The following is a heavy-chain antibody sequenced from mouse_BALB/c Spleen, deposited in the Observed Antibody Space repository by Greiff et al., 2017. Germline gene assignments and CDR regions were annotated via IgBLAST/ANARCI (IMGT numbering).Heavy chain of an antibody. Sequence: QVQLKQSGPGLVAPSQSLSITCTVSGFSLTSYGVHWVRQPPGKGLEWLGVIWAGGSTNYNSALMSRLSISKDNSKSQVFLKMNSLQTDDTAMYYCAREGDNYGFAYWGQGTLVTVSA. D-gene: IGHD1-3*01. CDR1: GFSLTSYG. J-gene: IGHJ3*01. CDR3: AREGDNYGFAY. V-gene: IGHV2-9*02. CDR2: IWAGGST.